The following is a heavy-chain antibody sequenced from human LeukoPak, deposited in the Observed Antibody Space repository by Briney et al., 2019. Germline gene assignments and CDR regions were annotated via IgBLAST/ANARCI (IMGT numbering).Heavy chain of an antibody. J-gene: IGHJ4*02. CDR3: ARHQGGSYYGLDY. V-gene: IGHV1-2*06. CDR2: SNPNSGGT. D-gene: IGHD1-26*01. CDR1: GYTFTGYY. Sequence: ASVKVSCKASGYTFTGYYMHWVRQAPGQGLEWMGRSNPNSGGTNYAQKFQGRVTMTRDTSISTAYLQWSSLKASDTPMYYCARHQGGSYYGLDYWGQGTLVTVSS.